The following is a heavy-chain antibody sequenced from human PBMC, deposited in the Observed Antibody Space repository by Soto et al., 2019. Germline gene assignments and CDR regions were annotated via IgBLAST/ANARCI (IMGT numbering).Heavy chain of an antibody. CDR3: ALEPTGTAGFDY. CDR1: GHTFSGHH. Sequence: ASVKVSCKASGHTFSGHHMHWVRQAPGQGLEWMGLIDLDIGDTKYAQKFQGRVTSTSDTSITTAYMELRELRSDDTAVYYCALEPTGTAGFDYWGQGTLVTVSS. V-gene: IGHV1-2*02. J-gene: IGHJ4*02. CDR2: IDLDIGDT. D-gene: IGHD2-21*02.